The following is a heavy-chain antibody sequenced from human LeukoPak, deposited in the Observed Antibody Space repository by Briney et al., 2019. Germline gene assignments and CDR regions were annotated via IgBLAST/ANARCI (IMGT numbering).Heavy chain of an antibody. CDR1: GFTFSSYG. V-gene: IGHV3-30*18. Sequence: GGSLRLSCAASGFTFSSYGMHWVRQAPGKGLEWVAVISYDGSNKYYADSVKGRFTISRDNSKNTLYLQMNSLRAEDTAVYYCAKGMVRGNYYYYMDVWGKGTTVTVSS. CDR2: ISYDGSNK. D-gene: IGHD3-10*01. CDR3: AKGMVRGNYYYYMDV. J-gene: IGHJ6*03.